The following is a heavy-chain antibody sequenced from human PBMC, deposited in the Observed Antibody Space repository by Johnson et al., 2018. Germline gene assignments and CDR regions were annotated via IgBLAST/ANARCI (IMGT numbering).Heavy chain of an antibody. V-gene: IGHV3-30*03. D-gene: IGHD1-20*01. CDR1: GFTFSGYG. J-gene: IGHJ6*02. Sequence: QVQLVQSGGGVVQPGRSLRLSCAGSGFTFSGYGIHWVRQAPGRGLEWVAIISYDGNNKHYADSVKGRFTISRDNSKNTMYLQMNSLKAEDMGIYYCAITGTYNGMGVWGQGATVTVSS. CDR3: AITGTYNGMGV. CDR2: ISYDGNNK.